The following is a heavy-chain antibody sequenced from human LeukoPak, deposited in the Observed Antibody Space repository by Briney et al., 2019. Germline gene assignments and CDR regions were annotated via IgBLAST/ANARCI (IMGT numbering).Heavy chain of an antibody. CDR3: ASTSGSYLGDFDY. D-gene: IGHD1-26*01. V-gene: IGHV1-2*02. J-gene: IGHJ4*02. Sequence: ASVTVSCKASGYTFTGYYMHWVRQAPGQGLEWMGWINPNSGGTNYAQKFQGRVTMTRDTSISTAYMELSRLRSDDTAVYYCASTSGSYLGDFDYWGQGTLVTVSS. CDR1: GYTFTGYY. CDR2: INPNSGGT.